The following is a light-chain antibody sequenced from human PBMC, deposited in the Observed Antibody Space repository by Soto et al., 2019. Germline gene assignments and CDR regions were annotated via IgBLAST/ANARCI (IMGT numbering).Light chain of an antibody. CDR3: VLYMGSGIWV. J-gene: IGLJ3*02. CDR1: SGSVPTSYY. CDR2: STN. Sequence: QSVVPQEPSFSVSPGRTVTLTCGFSSGSVPTSYYPSWYQQPPRQAPRTLIYSTNTRASGVPDRFSGSILGNKAALTITGAQADGESYYYCVLYMGSGIWVFGGGTKLTVL. V-gene: IGLV8-61*01.